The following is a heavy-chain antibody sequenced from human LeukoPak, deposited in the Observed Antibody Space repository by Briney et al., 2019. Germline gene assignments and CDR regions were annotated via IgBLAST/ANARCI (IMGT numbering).Heavy chain of an antibody. CDR1: GFSFSSHW. Sequence: QAGGSLRLSCAASGFSFSSHWMHWVRHAPGKGLVWVSRINSDGSTTSYAGSVKGRFTISRDNANNTLYLQMNSLRAEDTAVYYCATPTSGYDNWFAPWGQGTLVTVSS. CDR2: INSDGSTT. V-gene: IGHV3-74*01. CDR3: ATPTSGYDNWFAP. J-gene: IGHJ5*02. D-gene: IGHD3-22*01.